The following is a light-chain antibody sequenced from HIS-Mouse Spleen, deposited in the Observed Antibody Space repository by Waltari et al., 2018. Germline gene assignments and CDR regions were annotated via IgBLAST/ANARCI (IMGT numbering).Light chain of an antibody. CDR1: QSVSSN. CDR2: GAS. CDR3: QQYNNWPPGLFT. J-gene: IGKJ3*01. Sequence: EIVMTQSPATLSVSPGERATLSCRASQSVSSNLAWYQQKPGQAPRLLIYGASTRATGIPDRFSGSGSGTEFTLTISSLQSEDFAVYYCQQYNNWPPGLFTFGPGTKVDIK. V-gene: IGKV3-15*01.